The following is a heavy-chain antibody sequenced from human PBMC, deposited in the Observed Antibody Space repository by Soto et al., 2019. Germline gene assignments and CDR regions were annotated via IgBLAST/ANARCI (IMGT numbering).Heavy chain of an antibody. V-gene: IGHV4-39*01. D-gene: IGHD2-15*01. J-gene: IGHJ6*02. CDR2: IYYSGST. Sequence: PSETLSLTCSVSGGSISSSSYYWGWIRQPPGKGLEWIGSIYYSGSTYYNPSLKSRVTISVDTSKNQFSLKLSSVTAADTAVYYCARQGSYCSGGSCQYGMDVWGQGTTVTVSS. CDR1: GGSISSSSYY. CDR3: ARQGSYCSGGSCQYGMDV.